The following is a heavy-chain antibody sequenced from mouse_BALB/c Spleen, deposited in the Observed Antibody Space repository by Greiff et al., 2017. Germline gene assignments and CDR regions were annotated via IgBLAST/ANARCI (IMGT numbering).Heavy chain of an antibody. J-gene: IGHJ4*01. CDR2: ISSGGGST. CDR3: ARHGGTLYYYAMDY. Sequence: DVQLVESGGGLVKPGGSLKLSCAASGFAFSSYDMSWVRQTPEKRLEWVAYISSGGGSTYYPDTVKGRFTISRDNAKNTLYLQMSSLKSEDTAMYYCARHGGTLYYYAMDYWGQGTSVTVSS. V-gene: IGHV5-12-1*01. D-gene: IGHD3-3*01. CDR1: GFAFSSYD.